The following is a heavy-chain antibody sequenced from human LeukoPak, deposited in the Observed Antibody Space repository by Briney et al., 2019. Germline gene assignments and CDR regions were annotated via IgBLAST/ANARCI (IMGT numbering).Heavy chain of an antibody. CDR3: ATQRDRGDPIPHY. D-gene: IGHD3-16*01. J-gene: IGHJ4*02. Sequence: PGRSLRLSCAASGFTFSSYAMHWVRQAPGKGLEWVAVISYDGSNKYYADSVKGRFTISRDNSKNTLYLQMNSLRAEDTAVYYCATQRDRGDPIPHYWGQGTLVTVSS. CDR2: ISYDGSNK. V-gene: IGHV3-30-3*01. CDR1: GFTFSSYA.